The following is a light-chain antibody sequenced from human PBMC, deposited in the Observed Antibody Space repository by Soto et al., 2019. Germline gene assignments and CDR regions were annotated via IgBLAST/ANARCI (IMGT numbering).Light chain of an antibody. V-gene: IGKV3-11*01. CDR3: QQRSDWPS. CDR2: DAS. J-gene: IGKJ2*01. Sequence: EVVLTQSPATLSLSPGDRAILSCRASQTIGNYLAWYQHKLGQAPRLLIYDASNRATGVPARFSGSGSGTDFTITISSLEPEDFAVYYCQQRSDWPSFGQGTKLEI. CDR1: QTIGNY.